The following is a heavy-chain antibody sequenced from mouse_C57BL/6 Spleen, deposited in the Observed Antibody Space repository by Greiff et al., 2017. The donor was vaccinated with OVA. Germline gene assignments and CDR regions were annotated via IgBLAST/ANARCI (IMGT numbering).Heavy chain of an antibody. D-gene: IGHD4-1*01. CDR3: TRGKLGRGLFDY. J-gene: IGHJ2*01. Sequence: VQLQQSGAELVRPGASVTLSCKASGYTFTDYEMHWVKQTPVHGLEWIGAIDPETGGTAYNQKFKGKAILTADKSSSTAYMELRSLTSEDSAVYYCTRGKLGRGLFDYWGQGTTLTVSS. V-gene: IGHV1-15*01. CDR1: GYTFTDYE. CDR2: IDPETGGT.